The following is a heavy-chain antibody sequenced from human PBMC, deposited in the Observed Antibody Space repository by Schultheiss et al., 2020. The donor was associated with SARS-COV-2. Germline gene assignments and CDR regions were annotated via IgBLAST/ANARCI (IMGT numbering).Heavy chain of an antibody. Sequence: ASVKVSCKASGYTFTGYYMHWVRQAPGQGLEWMGWINPNSGGTNYAQKFQGRVTMTRDTSISTAYMELSRLRSDDTAVYYCARGTYGSGSYSAIYYYYGMDVWGQGTTVTVSS. CDR3: ARGTYGSGSYSAIYYYYGMDV. D-gene: IGHD3-10*01. CDR2: INPNSGGT. CDR1: GYTFTGYY. V-gene: IGHV1-2*02. J-gene: IGHJ6*02.